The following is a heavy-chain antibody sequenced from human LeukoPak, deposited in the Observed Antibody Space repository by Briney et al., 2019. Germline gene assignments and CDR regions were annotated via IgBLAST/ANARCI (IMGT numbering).Heavy chain of an antibody. CDR2: THYTGST. D-gene: IGHD3-10*01. Sequence: SETLSLTCTVSGGSISSYYWSWIRQSPGKGLECIGYTHYTGSTNYNPSLKSRVTISVETSKNQFSLKLKSVTAADTAVYYCARGGYYGSGNDFRFDPWGQGTLVTVSS. J-gene: IGHJ5*02. CDR1: GGSISSYY. CDR3: ARGGYYGSGNDFRFDP. V-gene: IGHV4-59*01.